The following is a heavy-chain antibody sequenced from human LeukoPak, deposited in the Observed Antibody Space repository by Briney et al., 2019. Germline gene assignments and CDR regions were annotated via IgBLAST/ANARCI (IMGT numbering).Heavy chain of an antibody. V-gene: IGHV6-1*01. CDR1: GDSVSSNSAA. CDR2: TYYRSKWYN. D-gene: IGHD6-19*01. Sequence: SQTLSLTCAISGDSVSSNSAAWNWIRQSPSRGLEWLGRTYYRSKWYNDYAVSVRSRITINPDTSKNQFSLQLNSVTPEDTAVYYCARGGVAVAGRFPMGFDPWGQGTLVTVSS. CDR3: ARGGVAVAGRFPMGFDP. J-gene: IGHJ5*02.